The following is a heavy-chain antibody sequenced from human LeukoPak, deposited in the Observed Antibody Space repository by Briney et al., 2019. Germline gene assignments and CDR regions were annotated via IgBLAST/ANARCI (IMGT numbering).Heavy chain of an antibody. J-gene: IGHJ4*02. CDR2: INHSGST. Sequence: SETLSLTCAVYGGSFSGYYWSWIRQPPGKGLEWIGEINHSGSTNYNPSLKSRVTISVDTSKNQFSLKLSSVTAADTAVYYCARFIWGSYRYYIDYWGQGTLVTVSS. D-gene: IGHD3-16*02. CDR1: GGSFSGYY. CDR3: ARFIWGSYRYYIDY. V-gene: IGHV4-34*01.